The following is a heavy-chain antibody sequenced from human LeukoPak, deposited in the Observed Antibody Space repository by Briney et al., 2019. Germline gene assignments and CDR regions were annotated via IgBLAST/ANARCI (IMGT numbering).Heavy chain of an antibody. V-gene: IGHV1-46*01. CDR1: GYTLTSFY. CDR3: ARSQKDCSSSSCYLFDY. Sequence: ASVKVSCKASGYTLTSFYMDWVRQAPGQGLEWMGIINPSDGSTSYAQRFQGRVTMTRDMSTRTVYMELRSLRSEDTALYYCARSQKDCSSSSCYLFDYWGQGTLVTVSS. J-gene: IGHJ4*02. CDR2: INPSDGST. D-gene: IGHD2-15*01.